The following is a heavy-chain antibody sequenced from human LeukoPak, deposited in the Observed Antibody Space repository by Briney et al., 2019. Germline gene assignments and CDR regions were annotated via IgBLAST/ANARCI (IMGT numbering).Heavy chain of an antibody. V-gene: IGHV3-23*01. D-gene: IGHD2-2*01. CDR3: ATRPAADIGPLDF. Sequence: GGPLRLSCAASGFSFSSYAMSWVHQAPGKGLEWVSSITASGHNTYYVDSVKGRFTISRDNSKNTLYLQMDSLRADETAVYYCATRPAADIGPLDFWGQGTLVTVSS. CDR1: GFSFSSYA. CDR2: ITASGHNT. J-gene: IGHJ4*02.